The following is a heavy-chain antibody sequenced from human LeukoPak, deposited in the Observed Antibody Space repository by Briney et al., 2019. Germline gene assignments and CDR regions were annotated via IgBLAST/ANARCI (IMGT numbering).Heavy chain of an antibody. CDR1: GFTFSSYW. CDR2: INSDGSST. Sequence: GGSLRLSCAASGFTFSSYWMHWVRQAPGKGLVWVSRINSDGSSTYYADSVKGRFTISRDNSKNTLYLQMNSLRVEDTAVYYCVRGSGSYSSRSGTWGQGTLVTVSS. D-gene: IGHD6-13*01. V-gene: IGHV3-74*01. CDR3: VRGSGSYSSRSGT. J-gene: IGHJ5*02.